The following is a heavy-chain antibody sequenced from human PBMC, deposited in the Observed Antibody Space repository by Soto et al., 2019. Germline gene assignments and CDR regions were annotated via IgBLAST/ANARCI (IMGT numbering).Heavy chain of an antibody. CDR3: ARANYGQWLAY. V-gene: IGHV4-34*09. CDR2: ISHSGST. Sequence: SETLSLTCAVSGGSFSGYIWTWLRQTPGKGLQWIGYISHSGSTYYNPSLKSRITISADTSQNQFSLNLISVTAADTAVYYCARANYGQWLAYWGQGTLVTVPQ. J-gene: IGHJ4*02. D-gene: IGHD6-19*01. CDR1: GGSFSGYI.